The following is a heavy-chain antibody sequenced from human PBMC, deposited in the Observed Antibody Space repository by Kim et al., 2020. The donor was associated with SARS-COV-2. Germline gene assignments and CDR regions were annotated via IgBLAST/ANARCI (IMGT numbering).Heavy chain of an antibody. CDR1: GFTFSSYA. V-gene: IGHV3-30-3*01. Sequence: GGSLRLSCAASGFTFSSYAMHWVRQAPGKGLEWVAVISYDGSNKYYADSVKGRFTISRDNSKNTLYLQMNSLRAEDTAVYYCARAWELRHFDYWGQGTLV. J-gene: IGHJ4*02. CDR2: ISYDGSNK. CDR3: ARAWELRHFDY. D-gene: IGHD1-26*01.